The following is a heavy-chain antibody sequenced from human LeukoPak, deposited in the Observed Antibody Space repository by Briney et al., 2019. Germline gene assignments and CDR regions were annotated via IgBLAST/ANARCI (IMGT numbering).Heavy chain of an antibody. CDR3: ARRGHGYGSPFDY. V-gene: IGHV3-66*04. CDR1: GFTVSSNY. J-gene: IGHJ4*02. CDR2: IYPNGNT. D-gene: IGHD5-18*01. Sequence: GGSLRLSCAASGFTVSSNYMNWVRLAPGKGLEWVSMIYPNGNTFYTDSVKGRFTISRDNSKNTLDLQMNSLRAEDTAVYYCARRGHGYGSPFDYWGQGTLVTVSS.